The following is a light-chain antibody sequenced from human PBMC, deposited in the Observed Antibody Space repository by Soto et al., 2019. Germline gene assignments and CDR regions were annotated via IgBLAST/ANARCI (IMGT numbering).Light chain of an antibody. Sequence: DIVMTQSPDSLAVSLGERATINCKSSQSVLYSSNNKNYLAWYQQKPGQPPKLLIYWASTRESGVPDRCSGSGSGTDFSLTISSRQAEDVAVYYCHHYFSPPYTFGQGTKLEIK. CDR3: HHYFSPPYT. V-gene: IGKV4-1*01. CDR2: WAS. CDR1: QSVLYSSNNKNY. J-gene: IGKJ2*01.